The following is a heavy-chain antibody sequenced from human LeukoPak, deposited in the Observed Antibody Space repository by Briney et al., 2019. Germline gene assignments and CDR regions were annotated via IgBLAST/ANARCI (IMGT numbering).Heavy chain of an antibody. V-gene: IGHV3-30*02. J-gene: IGHJ4*02. D-gene: IGHD2-21*02. Sequence: GGSLRLSRAASGFTFRSYNMHWVRQAPGKGLEWVAFIRHDESDKYYADSLKGRFTISRDNSKNTVWLQMNSLRAEDTAMYYCAKDSGAGDCAFDYWGQGTLVTVSS. CDR1: GFTFRSYN. CDR2: IRHDESDK. CDR3: AKDSGAGDCAFDY.